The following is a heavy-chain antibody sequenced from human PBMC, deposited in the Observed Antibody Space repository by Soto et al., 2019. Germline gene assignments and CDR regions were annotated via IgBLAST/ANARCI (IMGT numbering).Heavy chain of an antibody. J-gene: IGHJ6*02. CDR2: ISYDGSNK. D-gene: IGHD3-22*01. V-gene: IGHV3-30*18. Sequence: GGSLRLSCAAPGFTFSSYGMHWVRQAPGKGLEWVAVISYDGSNKYYADSVKGRFTISRDNSKNTLYLQMNSLRAEDTAVYYCAKDSSYYDSSGFTVPLYGMNVWGQGTTVTVSS. CDR3: AKDSSYYDSSGFTVPLYGMNV. CDR1: GFTFSSYG.